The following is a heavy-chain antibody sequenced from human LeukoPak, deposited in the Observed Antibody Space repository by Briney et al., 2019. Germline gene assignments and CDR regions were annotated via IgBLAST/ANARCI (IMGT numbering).Heavy chain of an antibody. CDR3: ARGEVSASLYYFDF. CDR2: VSGYTGNT. V-gene: IGHV1-18*01. D-gene: IGHD1-14*01. J-gene: IGHJ4*02. Sequence: ASVKVSCKTSGYTFTTYGVSWVRQAPGHGLEWMGWVSGYTGNTNYAERFQGRVTMTIDASTSTVYTELTNLRSDDTAVYFCARGEVSASLYYFDFWGQGTLVTVS. CDR1: GYTFTTYG.